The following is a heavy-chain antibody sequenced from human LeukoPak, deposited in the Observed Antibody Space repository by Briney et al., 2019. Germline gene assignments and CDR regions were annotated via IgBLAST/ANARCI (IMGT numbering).Heavy chain of an antibody. Sequence: GASVKVSCKASGYTFTSYGISWVRQAPGQGLEWMGGIIPIFGTANYAQKFQGRVTITTDESTSTAYMELSSLRSEDTAVYYCATQPVPAAINWYFDLWGRGTLVTVSS. CDR2: IIPIFGTA. J-gene: IGHJ2*01. CDR3: ATQPVPAAINWYFDL. CDR1: GYTFTSYG. V-gene: IGHV1-69*05. D-gene: IGHD2-2*01.